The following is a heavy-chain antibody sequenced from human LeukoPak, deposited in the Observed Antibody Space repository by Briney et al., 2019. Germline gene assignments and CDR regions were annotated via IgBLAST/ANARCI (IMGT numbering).Heavy chain of an antibody. J-gene: IGHJ4*02. CDR2: ISNNGGYT. Sequence: GGSLRLSCVVSGFTVSGDYISWVRQAPGKGLEWVSAISNNGGYTYYADSVQGRFTISRDNSKNTLYLQMNSLRAEDTAVYYCARDNYDFWSGTHYFDYWGQGTLVTVSS. CDR1: GFTVSGDY. CDR3: ARDNYDFWSGTHYFDY. D-gene: IGHD3-3*01. V-gene: IGHV3-53*01.